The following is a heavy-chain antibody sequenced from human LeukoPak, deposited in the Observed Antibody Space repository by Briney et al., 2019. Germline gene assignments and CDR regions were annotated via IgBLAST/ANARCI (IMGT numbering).Heavy chain of an antibody. CDR2: IYSGGST. Sequence: GWSLTRACPASGFTVSSNYMSWVRQPPGKELEWVSVIYSGGSTYYADSVKGRFTISRHNSKNTLYLQMNSLRAEDTAVYYCARLQLDPNYYYYYGMDVWGQGTTVTVSS. V-gene: IGHV3-53*04. J-gene: IGHJ6*02. CDR3: ARLQLDPNYYYYYGMDV. D-gene: IGHD6-13*01. CDR1: GFTVSSNY.